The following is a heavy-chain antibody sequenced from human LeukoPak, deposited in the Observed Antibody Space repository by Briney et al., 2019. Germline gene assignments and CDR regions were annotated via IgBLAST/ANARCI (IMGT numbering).Heavy chain of an antibody. CDR1: GYTFNAYY. Sequence: ASVKVSCKASGYTFNAYYIHWVRQAPGQGLEWMGWINPNSGGTSYAQKFQGRVTMTRDTSISTAYMELSRQGSDDTAVYFCARAGGGYSSGWGAFDIWGQGTVVTVSS. CDR3: ARAGGGYSSGWGAFDI. CDR2: INPNSGGT. D-gene: IGHD5-18*01. J-gene: IGHJ3*02. V-gene: IGHV1-2*02.